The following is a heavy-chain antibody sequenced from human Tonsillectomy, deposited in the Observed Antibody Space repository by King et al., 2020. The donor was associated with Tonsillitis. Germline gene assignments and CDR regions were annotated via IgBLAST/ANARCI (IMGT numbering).Heavy chain of an antibody. Sequence: VQLVESGGGLVQPGRSLRLSCAASGFTFDDYAMYWVRHAPGKGLEWVSGINWNSGNIDYADSVKGRFTISRDNAKNSLYLQMNSLIPKDTALYDCERALVWHLVYGMDVWGQGTTVTVSS. V-gene: IGHV3-9*01. CDR1: GFTFDDYA. CDR2: INWNSGNI. CDR3: ERALVWHLVYGMDV. J-gene: IGHJ6*02. D-gene: IGHD3-3*02.